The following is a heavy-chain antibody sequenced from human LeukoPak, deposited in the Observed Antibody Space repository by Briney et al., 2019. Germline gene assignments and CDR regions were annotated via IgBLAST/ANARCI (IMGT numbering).Heavy chain of an antibody. Sequence: PSETLSLTCTVSGGSISSSSYYWGWIRQPPGKGLEWIGSIYYSGSTHYNPSLKSRVTISVDTSKNQFSLKLSSVTAADTAVYYCARRVRSYYDSSGTFDYWGQGTLVTVSS. CDR3: ARRVRSYYDSSGTFDY. CDR2: IYYSGST. D-gene: IGHD3-22*01. V-gene: IGHV4-39*01. J-gene: IGHJ4*02. CDR1: GGSISSSSYY.